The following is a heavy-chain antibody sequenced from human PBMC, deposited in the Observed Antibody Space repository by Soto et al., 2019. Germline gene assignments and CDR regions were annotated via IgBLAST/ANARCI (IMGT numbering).Heavy chain of an antibody. CDR3: AGGARGRDDIVVVAGAAHRGFDP. Sequence: SETLSLTCAVYGGSFSGYYWSWIRQPPGKGLEWIGEINHSGSTNYNPSLKSRVTISVDTSKNQFSLKLSSVTAADTAVYYCAGGARGRDDIVVVAGAAHRGFDPWGQGTLVTVSS. CDR1: GGSFSGYY. CDR2: INHSGST. J-gene: IGHJ5*02. D-gene: IGHD2-15*01. V-gene: IGHV4-34*01.